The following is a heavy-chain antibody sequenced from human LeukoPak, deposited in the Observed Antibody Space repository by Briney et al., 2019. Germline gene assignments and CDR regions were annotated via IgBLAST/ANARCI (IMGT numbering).Heavy chain of an antibody. D-gene: IGHD3-22*01. Sequence: GGSLRLSCAASGFTFSSYSVSWVRQAPGKGLEWLSYIGGSSSPMYYADSVKGRFTISRDNSKNTLYLQMNSLRAEDTAVYYCAKDRNYYDSSALDYWGQGTLVTVSS. CDR1: GFTFSSYS. V-gene: IGHV3-48*01. CDR2: IGGSSSPM. CDR3: AKDRNYYDSSALDY. J-gene: IGHJ4*02.